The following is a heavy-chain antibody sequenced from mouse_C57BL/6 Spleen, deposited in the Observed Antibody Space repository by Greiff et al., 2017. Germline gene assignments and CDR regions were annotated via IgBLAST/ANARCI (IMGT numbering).Heavy chain of an antibody. CDR2: IYWDDDK. D-gene: IGHD1-1*01. Sequence: QVTLKESGPGILQSSQTLSLTCSFSGFSLSTSGMGVSWIRQPSGKGLEWLAHIYWDDDKRYNPSLKSRLTISKDTSRNQVFLKITSVDTADTATYYCARSITTVVATADAMDYWGQGTSVTVSS. V-gene: IGHV8-12*01. CDR1: GFSLSTSGMG. J-gene: IGHJ4*01. CDR3: ARSITTVVATADAMDY.